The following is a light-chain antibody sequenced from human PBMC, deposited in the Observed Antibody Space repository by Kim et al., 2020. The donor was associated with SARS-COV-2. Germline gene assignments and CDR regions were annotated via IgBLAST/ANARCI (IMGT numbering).Light chain of an antibody. CDR3: QQSYSTPYT. V-gene: IGKV1-39*01. CDR1: QSISSY. CDR2: ATS. J-gene: IGKJ2*01. Sequence: ASVGDRVTITCLASQSISSYLNWYQQKPGKAPKLLIYATSTLQSGVPSRFSGSGSGTDFTLTNSSLQPEDFASYYFQQSYSTPYTFGQGTKLEI.